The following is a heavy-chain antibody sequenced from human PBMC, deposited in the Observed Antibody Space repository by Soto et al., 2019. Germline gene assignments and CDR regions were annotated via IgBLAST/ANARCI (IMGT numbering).Heavy chain of an antibody. CDR2: INPNSGGT. D-gene: IGHD3-3*01. Sequence: ASVKVSCKASGYTFSGYYMHWVRQAPGQGLEWMGWINPNSGGTNYAQKFQGWVTMTRDTSISTAYMELSRLRSDDTAVYYCASSLFPLYAFDIWGQGTMVTVSS. CDR3: ASSLFPLYAFDI. J-gene: IGHJ3*02. V-gene: IGHV1-2*04. CDR1: GYTFSGYY.